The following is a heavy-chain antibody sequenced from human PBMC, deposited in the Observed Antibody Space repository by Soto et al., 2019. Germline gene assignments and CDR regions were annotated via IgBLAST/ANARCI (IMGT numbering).Heavy chain of an antibody. J-gene: IGHJ4*02. Sequence: DVQLVESGGGLVQPGGALRLSCTASGFTFSSRAMNWVRQFPGRGLGWVSYVSSSSSNIGYADSVKGRFTVARDNAKNSLYLQMNTLRDEDTGVYYWASDRSLGSNWYYYLESWGQGTLVTVSS. CDR3: ASDRSLGSNWYYYLES. D-gene: IGHD3-16*01. CDR1: GFTFSSRA. CDR2: VSSSSSNI. V-gene: IGHV3-48*02.